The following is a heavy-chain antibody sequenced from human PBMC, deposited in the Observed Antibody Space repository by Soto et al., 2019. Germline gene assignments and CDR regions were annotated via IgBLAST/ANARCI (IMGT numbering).Heavy chain of an antibody. Sequence: PSETLSLTCNVSGGSISRYYWSWIRQPPGKGLEWIGYIHYSGSTKYNPSLKSRVTISADTSKNQFSLKLTSVTAADTAVYFCARVTAVASTIPSLWFDPWGQGTLVTVSS. J-gene: IGHJ5*02. CDR1: GGSISRYY. CDR2: IHYSGST. D-gene: IGHD6-19*01. CDR3: ARVTAVASTIPSLWFDP. V-gene: IGHV4-59*01.